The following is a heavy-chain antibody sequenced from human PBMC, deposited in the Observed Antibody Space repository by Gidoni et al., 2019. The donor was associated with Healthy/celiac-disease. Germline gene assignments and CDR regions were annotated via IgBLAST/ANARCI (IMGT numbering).Heavy chain of an antibody. CDR3: ARRKAIYYYDSSGYYLPFDY. Sequence: QVQLQQWGAGLLKPSETLSLTCAVYGGSFSGSYWSWLRQPPGKGLEWIGEINHSGSTNYNPSLKSRVTISVDTSKNQFSLKLSSVTAADTAVYYCARRKAIYYYDSSGYYLPFDYWGQGTLVTVSS. CDR2: INHSGST. D-gene: IGHD3-22*01. J-gene: IGHJ4*02. CDR1: GGSFSGSY. V-gene: IGHV4-34*01.